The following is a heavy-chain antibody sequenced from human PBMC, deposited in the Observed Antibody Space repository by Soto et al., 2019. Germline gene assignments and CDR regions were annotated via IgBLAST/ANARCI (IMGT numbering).Heavy chain of an antibody. D-gene: IGHD1-1*01. J-gene: IGHJ3*01. CDR3: ARGLATLPVFAFDV. Sequence: QITLKGSGPTLVKPTQTLTLTCTLSGISLSTSGVGLGWIRQTPGKALEWLALIYWNDDKHYSPSLESRLTITKDTSKNQAVLTMTNMDPVDTATYYCARGLATLPVFAFDVWGQGTVVTDSS. CDR2: IYWNDDK. V-gene: IGHV2-5*01. CDR1: GISLSTSGVG.